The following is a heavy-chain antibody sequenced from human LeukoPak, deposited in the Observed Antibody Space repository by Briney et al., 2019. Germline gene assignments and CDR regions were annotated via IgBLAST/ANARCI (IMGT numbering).Heavy chain of an antibody. CDR2: IYYSGSN. D-gene: IGHD3-3*01. J-gene: IGHJ5*02. V-gene: IGHV4-59*01. CDR1: GGSISSYY. Sequence: SETLSLTCTVSGGSISSYYWSWIRQPPGKGLEWIGYIYYSGSNNYNPSLKSRVTISVDTSKNQFSLKLSSVTAADTAVYYCARHAITIFGVVPSPNNWFDPWGQGTLVTVSS. CDR3: ARHAITIFGVVPSPNNWFDP.